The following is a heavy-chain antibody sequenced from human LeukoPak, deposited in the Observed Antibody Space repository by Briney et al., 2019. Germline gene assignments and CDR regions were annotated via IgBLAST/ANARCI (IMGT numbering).Heavy chain of an antibody. Sequence: ASETLSLTCTVSGGSFSTYYWNWIRQPPGKGLEWIGYVYYSGSTNYNPSLNSRVTISLDTSKKQFSLKLSSVTAADTAVYYCARHSSACYMDNWGQGTLVTVSS. J-gene: IGHJ4*02. CDR2: VYYSGST. CDR3: ARHSSACYMDN. CDR1: GGSFSTYY. V-gene: IGHV4-59*08. D-gene: IGHD6-19*01.